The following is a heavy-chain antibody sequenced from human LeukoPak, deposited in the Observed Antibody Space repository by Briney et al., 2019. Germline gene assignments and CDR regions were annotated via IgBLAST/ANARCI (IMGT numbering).Heavy chain of an antibody. CDR1: GYTFTGYY. J-gene: IGHJ6*03. CDR2: INPNSGGT. V-gene: IGHV1-2*02. Sequence: RASVKVSCKASGYTFTGYYMHWVRQAPGQGLEWMGWINPNSGGTNYAQKFQGRVTMTRDTSISTAYMELSRLRSDDTAVYYCARDPNWNYDLVGMDVWRKGTTVTVSS. D-gene: IGHD1-7*01. CDR3: ARDPNWNYDLVGMDV.